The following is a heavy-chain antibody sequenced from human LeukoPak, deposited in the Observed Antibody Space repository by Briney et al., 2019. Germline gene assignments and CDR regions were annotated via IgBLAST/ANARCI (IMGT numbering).Heavy chain of an antibody. J-gene: IGHJ4*02. Sequence: SETLSLTCAVYGGSFSGYYWSWVRQPPGKGLEWIGEINHSGSTNYNPSLKSRVTISVDTSKNQFSLKLSSVTAADTAVYYCARATGHWGQGTLVTVSS. V-gene: IGHV4-34*01. CDR3: ARATGH. CDR2: INHSGST. D-gene: IGHD3-10*01. CDR1: GGSFSGYY.